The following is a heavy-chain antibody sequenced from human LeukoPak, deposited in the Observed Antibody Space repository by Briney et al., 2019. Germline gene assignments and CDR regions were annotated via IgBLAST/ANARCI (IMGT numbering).Heavy chain of an antibody. V-gene: IGHV3-23*01. CDR3: AKESLPHRGYYFDS. D-gene: IGHD3-22*01. J-gene: IGHJ4*02. Sequence: PGGSLRLSCAASGFTVSAYAMSWVRQAPGKGLEWVSAISEDGGARLYADSVKGRFTISRDNSENTVSLQVNSLRAGDTAVYFCAKESLPHRGYYFDSWGRGTLITVSS. CDR2: ISEDGGAR. CDR1: GFTVSAYA.